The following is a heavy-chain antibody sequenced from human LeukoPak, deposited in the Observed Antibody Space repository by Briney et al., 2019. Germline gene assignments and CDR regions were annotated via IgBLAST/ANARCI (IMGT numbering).Heavy chain of an antibody. CDR1: GYTLTELS. D-gene: IGHD5-18*01. Sequence: ASVKVSCKVSGYTLTELSMHWVRQAPGKGLEWMGGFDPEDGETIYAQKFQGRVTMTEDTSTDTAYMELSSLRSDDTAVYYCARVRGGYSYGTRNWFDPWGQGTLVTVSS. J-gene: IGHJ5*02. CDR2: FDPEDGET. V-gene: IGHV1-24*01. CDR3: ARVRGGYSYGTRNWFDP.